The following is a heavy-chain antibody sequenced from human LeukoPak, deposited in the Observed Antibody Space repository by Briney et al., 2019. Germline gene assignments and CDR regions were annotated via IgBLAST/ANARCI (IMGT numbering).Heavy chain of an antibody. CDR3: ARGGDLGDPHGPGNYYYYMDV. D-gene: IGHD3-16*01. J-gene: IGHJ6*03. CDR1: GGTFSSYA. Sequence: SVKVSCKASGGTFSSYAISWVRQAPGQGLEWMGGIIPIFGTANYAQKFQGRVTITTDESTSTAYMELSSLRSEDTAVYYCARGGDLGDPHGPGNYYYYMDVWGKGTTVTVSS. CDR2: IIPIFGTA. V-gene: IGHV1-69*05.